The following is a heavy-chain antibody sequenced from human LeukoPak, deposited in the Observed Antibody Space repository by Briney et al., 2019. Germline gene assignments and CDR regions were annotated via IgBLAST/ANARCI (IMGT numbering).Heavy chain of an antibody. Sequence: SETLSLTCAVYGGSFSGYYWSWIRQPPGKGLEWIGEINHSGSTNYNPSLKSRVTISVDRSKNQFSLKLSSVTAADTAVYYCARGALGYSYGEAYFDYWGQGTLVTVSS. CDR2: INHSGST. J-gene: IGHJ4*02. CDR3: ARGALGYSYGEAYFDY. CDR1: GGSFSGYY. D-gene: IGHD5-18*01. V-gene: IGHV4-34*01.